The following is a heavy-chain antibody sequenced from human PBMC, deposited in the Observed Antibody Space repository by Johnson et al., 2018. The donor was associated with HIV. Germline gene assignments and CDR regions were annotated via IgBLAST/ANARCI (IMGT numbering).Heavy chain of an antibody. CDR1: GITVGTNY. Sequence: VQLVESGGGLVQPGGSLRLSCAASGITVGTNYMSWVRQAPGKGLEWVSVIFSVGDVYYAVSVQGRFTISRDDSKDMVYLQINSLRHEDTAVYYCARDGRDLVTRGSFDVWGQGTVVTVSS. CDR2: IFSVGDV. V-gene: IGHV3-66*02. D-gene: IGHD3-9*01. J-gene: IGHJ3*01. CDR3: ARDGRDLVTRGSFDV.